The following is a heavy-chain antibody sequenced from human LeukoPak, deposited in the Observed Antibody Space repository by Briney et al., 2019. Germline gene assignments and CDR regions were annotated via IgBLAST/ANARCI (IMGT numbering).Heavy chain of an antibody. CDR3: ARDNAPLVVVPAALDY. V-gene: IGHV3-7*01. Sequence: GSLRLSCAASGFTFSSYWKSWVRQAPGKGLEWVANIKQDGSEKYYVDSVKGRFTISRDNAKNSLYLQMNSLRAEDTAVYYCARDNAPLVVVPAALDYWGQGTLVTVSS. CDR2: IKQDGSEK. D-gene: IGHD2-2*01. CDR1: GFTFSSYW. J-gene: IGHJ4*02.